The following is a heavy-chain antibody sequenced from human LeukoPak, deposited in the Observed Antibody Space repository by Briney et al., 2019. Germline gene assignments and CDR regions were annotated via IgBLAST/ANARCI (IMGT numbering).Heavy chain of an antibody. CDR1: GYTFTSYP. CDR3: ARGHRLRIAAAGTIY. Sequence: ASVKVSCKASGYTFTSYPMNWVRQTPGQGLEWMGWINTNTGNPTYAQGFTGRFVFSLDTSVSTAYLQISSLKAEDTAVYYCARGHRLRIAAAGTIYWGQGTLVTVSS. CDR2: INTNTGNP. J-gene: IGHJ4*02. V-gene: IGHV7-4-1*02. D-gene: IGHD6-13*01.